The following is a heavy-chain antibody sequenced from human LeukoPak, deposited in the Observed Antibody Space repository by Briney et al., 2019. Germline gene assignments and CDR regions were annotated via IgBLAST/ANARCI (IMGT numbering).Heavy chain of an antibody. CDR1: GFTLSSYG. V-gene: IGHV3-30*18. CDR3: AKDWGYSSSWRGCFDY. CDR2: ISYDGSNK. Sequence: GGSLRLSCAASGFTLSSYGMHWVRQAPGKGLEWVAVISYDGSNKYYADSVKGRFTISRDNSKNTLYLQMNSLRDEDTAVYYCAKDWGYSSSWRGCFDYWGQGTLVTVSS. D-gene: IGHD6-13*01. J-gene: IGHJ4*02.